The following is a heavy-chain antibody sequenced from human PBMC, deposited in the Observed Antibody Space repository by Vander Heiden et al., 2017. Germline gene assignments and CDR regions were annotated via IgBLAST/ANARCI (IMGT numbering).Heavy chain of an antibody. CDR3: ARDELGYCSGGSCYSGLSSSYYEGDY. V-gene: IGHV1-69*01. CDR1: GVTFIPYA. J-gene: IGHJ4*02. CDR2: IIPIFGTA. Sequence: QVQLVQSGAEVKTPGSSVQVSCKASGVTFIPYAITWVGQPPGQGREWRGGIIPIFGTANYAQKFQGRVTITADESTSTAYMELSSLRSEDTAVYYCARDELGYCSGGSCYSGLSSSYYEGDYWGQGTLVTVSS. D-gene: IGHD2-15*01.